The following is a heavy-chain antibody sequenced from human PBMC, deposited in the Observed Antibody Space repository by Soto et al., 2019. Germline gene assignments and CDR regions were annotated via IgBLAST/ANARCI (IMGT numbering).Heavy chain of an antibody. J-gene: IGHJ5*02. CDR1: GGYINNYY. D-gene: IGHD3-10*01. CDR3: AGHPSGSSWFDP. V-gene: IGHV4-59*08. Sequence: SETLCLTCTVSGGYINNYYWSWIRQPPGKELEWIGYIFYSGTTNYNPSLKSRVIMSVDTSNNQFSLRLSSVTAADTALSYCAGHPSGSSWFDPWGEGIVVSVSS. CDR2: IFYSGTT.